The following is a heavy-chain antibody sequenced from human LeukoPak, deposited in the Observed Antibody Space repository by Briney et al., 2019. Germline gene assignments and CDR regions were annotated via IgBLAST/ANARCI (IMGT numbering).Heavy chain of an antibody. CDR1: GFTFSSYD. CDR2: IGTAGDT. Sequence: GGSLRLSCAASGFTFSSYDMHWVRQATGKGLEWVSAIGTAGDTYYPGSVKGRFTISRENAKNSLYLQMNSLRAGDTAVYYCARGAEPFYYDILTGYYLRYGMDVWGQGTTVTVSS. CDR3: ARGAEPFYYDILTGYYLRYGMDV. J-gene: IGHJ6*02. V-gene: IGHV3-13*01. D-gene: IGHD3-9*01.